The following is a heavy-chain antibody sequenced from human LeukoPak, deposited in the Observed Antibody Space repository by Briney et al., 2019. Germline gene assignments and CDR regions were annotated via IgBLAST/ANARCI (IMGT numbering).Heavy chain of an antibody. Sequence: ASVKVSCKASGYTFTSYGISWVRQAPGQGPEWMGWISAYNGNTNYAQKLQGRVTMTTDTSTSTAYMELRSLRSDDTAVYYCARARGVSYYYYYMDVWGKGTTVTVPS. V-gene: IGHV1-18*01. CDR1: GYTFTSYG. CDR2: ISAYNGNT. CDR3: ARARGVSYYYYYMDV. J-gene: IGHJ6*03. D-gene: IGHD2-15*01.